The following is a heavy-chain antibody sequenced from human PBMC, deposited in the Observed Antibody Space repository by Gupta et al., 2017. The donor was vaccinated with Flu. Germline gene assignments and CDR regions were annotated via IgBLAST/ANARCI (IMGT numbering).Heavy chain of an antibody. D-gene: IGHD2-2*01. CDR1: GFTFSSYA. CDR2: ISGSGGRT. CDR3: AKDIVAVPAAMSQGGDAFDI. Sequence: EVQLLESGGGLVQPGGSLRLSCAASGFTFSSYAMSWVRQAPGKGLEWVSAISGSGGRTYYADSVKGRFTISRDNSENTLYLQMNSLRVEDTAVYYCAKDIVAVPAAMSQGGDAFDIWGQGTMVTVSS. J-gene: IGHJ3*02. V-gene: IGHV3-23*01.